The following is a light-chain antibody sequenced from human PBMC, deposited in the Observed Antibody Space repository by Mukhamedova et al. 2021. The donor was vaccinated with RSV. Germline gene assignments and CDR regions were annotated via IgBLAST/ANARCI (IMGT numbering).Light chain of an antibody. J-gene: IGKJ3*01. CDR2: DAS. Sequence: WYQRRVHGKAPKLLIYDASNLQTGVPSRFSGSGSWTDFTFTITSLQPEDIATYYCQQYDNLSPFTFGPGTKVDIK. V-gene: IGKV1-33*01. CDR3: QQYDNLSPFT.